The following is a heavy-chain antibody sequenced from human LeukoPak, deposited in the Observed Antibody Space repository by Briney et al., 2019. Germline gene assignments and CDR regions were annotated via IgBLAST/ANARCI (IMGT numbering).Heavy chain of an antibody. V-gene: IGHV4-39*01. CDR2: IYYSGST. CDR3: AGNRDAYFLNAFDI. J-gene: IGHJ3*02. Sequence: SETLSLTCTVSGDSISSSSSYWGWIRQPPGEGLEWIGSIYYSGSTYYNTSLKSRVTISVDTSKNQFSLRLNSVTAADTAVYYCAGNRDAYFLNAFDIWGQGTMVTVSS. CDR1: GDSISSSSSY. D-gene: IGHD5-24*01.